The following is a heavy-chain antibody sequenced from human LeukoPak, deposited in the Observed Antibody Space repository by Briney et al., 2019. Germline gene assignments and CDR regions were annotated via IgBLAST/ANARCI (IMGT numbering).Heavy chain of an antibody. CDR3: ARDGAHKNHYYSYYYMDV. V-gene: IGHV4-39*07. D-gene: IGHD3-16*01. CDR1: GASISSGSNY. Sequence: SETLSLTCSVSGASISSGSNYWGWIRQPPGKTLEWIGSIYSSGSTYYNPSLKSRVIIIIDTPKNHFSLTLSSVTAADTAVYYCARDGAHKNHYYSYYYMDVWGKGTTVTVSS. CDR2: IYSSGST. J-gene: IGHJ6*03.